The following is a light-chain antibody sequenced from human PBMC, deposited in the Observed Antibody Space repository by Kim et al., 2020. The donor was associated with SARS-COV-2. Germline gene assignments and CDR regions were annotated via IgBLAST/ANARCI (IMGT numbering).Light chain of an antibody. J-gene: IGKJ4*01. CDR2: AAS. CDR3: QQSHTAPLLT. Sequence: DIQMTQSPSSLSASVGDRVTIACRASQSISKYLNWYQQKPGKAPKLLIYAASSLQSGVPSRFSGSGSGTHFTLTISSLQPEDFATYCCQQSHTAPLLTFGGGTKVDIK. V-gene: IGKV1-39*01. CDR1: QSISKY.